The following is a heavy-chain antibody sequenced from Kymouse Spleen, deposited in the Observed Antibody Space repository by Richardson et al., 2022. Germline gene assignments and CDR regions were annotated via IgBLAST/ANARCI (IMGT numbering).Heavy chain of an antibody. CDR1: GFTFSSYG. Sequence: QVQLVESGGGVVQPGRSLRLSCAASGFTFSSYGMHWVRQAPGKGLEWVAVIWYDGSNKYYADSVKGRFTISRDNSKNTLYLQMNSLRAEDTAVYYCARDRITGTTVFHYYYYYGMDVWGQGTTVTVSS. D-gene: IGHD1-7*01. CDR3: ARDRITGTTVFHYYYYYGMDV. CDR2: IWYDGSNK. J-gene: IGHJ6*02. V-gene: IGHV3-33*01.